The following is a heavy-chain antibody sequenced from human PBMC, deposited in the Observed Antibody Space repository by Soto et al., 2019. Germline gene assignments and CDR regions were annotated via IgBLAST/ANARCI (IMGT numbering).Heavy chain of an antibody. CDR2: IWYDGSNK. J-gene: IGHJ4*02. Sequence: QVQLVESGGGVVQPGRSLRLSCAASGFTFSSYGMHWVRQAPGKGLEWVAVIWYDGSNKYYADSVKGRFTISRDNSKNTLYLQMNSLRAEDTAVYYCARGAVWASVVEDFDYWGQGTLVTVSS. D-gene: IGHD3-16*01. V-gene: IGHV3-33*01. CDR1: GFTFSSYG. CDR3: ARGAVWASVVEDFDY.